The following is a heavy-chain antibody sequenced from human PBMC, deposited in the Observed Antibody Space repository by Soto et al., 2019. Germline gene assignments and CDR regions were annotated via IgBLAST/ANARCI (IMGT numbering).Heavy chain of an antibody. D-gene: IGHD1-1*01. CDR2: IKQDGSEK. J-gene: IGHJ6*02. CDR3: ARALYQRIWLHYYYGMDV. V-gene: IGHV3-7*05. CDR1: GFTFSSYW. Sequence: EVQLVESGGGLVQPGGSLRLSCAASGFTFSSYWMSWVRQAPGKGLEWVANIKQDGSEKYYVDSVKGRFTISRDNAKNSRYLQMNSLRAEATAVYYCARALYQRIWLHYYYGMDVWGQGTTVTVSS.